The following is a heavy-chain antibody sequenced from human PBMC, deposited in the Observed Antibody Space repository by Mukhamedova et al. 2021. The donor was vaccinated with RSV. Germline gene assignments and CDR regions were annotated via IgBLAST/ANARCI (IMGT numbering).Heavy chain of an antibody. CDR1: SSYA. D-gene: IGHD3-3*01. V-gene: IGHV3-23*01. CDR3: AKSTGMAFFGVLISESDA. CDR2: ISGSAGST. J-gene: IGHJ3*01. Sequence: SSYAMSWVRQAPGKGLEWVSGISGSAGSTYYADSVTGRFTISRDNSKNTLYLQMNNLRAEDTAVYYCAKSTGMAFFGVLISESDA.